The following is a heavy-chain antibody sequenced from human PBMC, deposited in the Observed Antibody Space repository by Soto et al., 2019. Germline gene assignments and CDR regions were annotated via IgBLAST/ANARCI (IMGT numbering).Heavy chain of an antibody. J-gene: IGHJ6*02. V-gene: IGHV1-18*04. CDR2: ISAYNGNT. D-gene: IGHD6-13*01. CDR3: ASPSPRIAAAGGGYGMDV. Sequence: QVQLVQSGAEVKKPGASVKVSCKASGYTFTSYGISWVRQAPGQGLEWMGWISAYNGNTNYAQKLQGRVTMTTDTSTSTAYMELRRLRSDDTAVYYCASPSPRIAAAGGGYGMDVWGQGTTVTVSS. CDR1: GYTFTSYG.